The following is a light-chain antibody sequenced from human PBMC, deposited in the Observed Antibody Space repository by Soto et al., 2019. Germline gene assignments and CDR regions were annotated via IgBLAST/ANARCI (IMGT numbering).Light chain of an antibody. V-gene: IGLV1-40*01. CDR1: SSNIGAEYD. CDR2: GDN. CDR3: QSYDSSLTTFV. J-gene: IGLJ1*01. Sequence: QPVLTQPPSVSGAPGQRVAISCTGSSSNIGAEYDVHWYQQLPGTAPKRLIYGDNNRPSGVPDRFSGSKSGTSASLAITGRQPEDEADYYCQSYDSSLTTFVFGTGTKVTVL.